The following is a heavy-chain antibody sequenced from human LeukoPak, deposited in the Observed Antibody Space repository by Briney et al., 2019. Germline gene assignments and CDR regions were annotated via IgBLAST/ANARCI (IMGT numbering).Heavy chain of an antibody. CDR2: ISYDGSNK. Sequence: PGGSLRLSCAASGFTFSSYGMHWVRQAPGKGLEWVAVISYDGSNKYYADSVKGRFTISRDNSKSTLYLQMNSLRAEDTAVYYCAKALSPGYYYDSSGPFDPWGQGTLVTVSS. J-gene: IGHJ5*02. CDR1: GFTFSSYG. CDR3: AKALSPGYYYDSSGPFDP. D-gene: IGHD3-22*01. V-gene: IGHV3-30*18.